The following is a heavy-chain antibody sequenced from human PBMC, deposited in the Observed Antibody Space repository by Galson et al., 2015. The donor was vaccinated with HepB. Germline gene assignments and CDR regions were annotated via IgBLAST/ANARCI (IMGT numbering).Heavy chain of an antibody. CDR3: ARLNSLRPARFSYGDPEGEGIGRRKENNWFDP. CDR1: GYTFTGYY. D-gene: IGHD4-17*01. V-gene: IGHV1-2*06. CDR2: INPNSGGT. Sequence: SVKVSCKASGYTFTGYYMHWVRQAPGQGLEWMGRINPNSGGTNYAQKFQGRVTMTRDTSISTAYMELSRLRSDDTAVYYCARLNSLRPARFSYGDPEGEGIGRRKENNWFDPWGQGTLVTVSS. J-gene: IGHJ5*02.